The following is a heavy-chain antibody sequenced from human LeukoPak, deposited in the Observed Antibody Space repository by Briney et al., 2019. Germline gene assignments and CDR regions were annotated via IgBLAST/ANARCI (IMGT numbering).Heavy chain of an antibody. CDR3: ARDSGYNAFDI. V-gene: IGHV3-7*01. Sequence: GGSLRLSCAASGFIFSSYGMHWVRQAPGKGLEWVANINLDGSTKNFVDSVKGRFTISRDNAKNSLYLQMDSLRAEDTAVYYCARDSGYNAFDIWGQGTMVTVSS. D-gene: IGHD5-18*01. CDR1: GFIFSSYG. CDR2: INLDGSTK. J-gene: IGHJ3*02.